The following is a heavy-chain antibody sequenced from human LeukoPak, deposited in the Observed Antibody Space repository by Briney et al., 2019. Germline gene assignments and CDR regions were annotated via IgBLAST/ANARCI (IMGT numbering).Heavy chain of an antibody. CDR1: GFTFTSYA. J-gene: IGHJ4*02. CDR3: AKTRGYCSGGSCYSDY. V-gene: IGHV3-23*01. Sequence: PGGSLRLSYAASGFTFTSYAMSWVRQAPGKGLEWVSVISGSGDNTYYADSVKGRVTISRDSSKKTVYLQMNSLRVEDTAVYYCAKTRGYCSGGSCYSDYWGQGTLVTVSS. CDR2: ISGSGDNT. D-gene: IGHD2-15*01.